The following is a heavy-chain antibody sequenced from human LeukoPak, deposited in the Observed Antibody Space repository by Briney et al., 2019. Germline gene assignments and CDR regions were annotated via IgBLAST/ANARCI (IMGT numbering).Heavy chain of an antibody. D-gene: IGHD2-2*02. J-gene: IGHJ5*02. V-gene: IGHV4-39*07. CDR2: IDYSGST. Sequence: SETLSLTCTVSGGSISSSSYYWGWIRQPPGKGLEWIGSIDYSGSTYYNPSLKSRVTISVDTSKNQFSLKLSSVTAADTAVYYCAREAIVVVPAAIYNWFEPRGQGTLVSVCS. CDR1: GGSISSSSYY. CDR3: AREAIVVVPAAIYNWFEP.